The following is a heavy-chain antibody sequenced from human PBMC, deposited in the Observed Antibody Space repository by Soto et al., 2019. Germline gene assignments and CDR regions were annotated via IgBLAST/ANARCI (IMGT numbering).Heavy chain of an antibody. CDR1: GDSVSSNSAA. CDR2: TYYRSKWYN. D-gene: IGHD2-8*01. Sequence: QSQTLSLTCAISGDSVSSNSAAWNWIRQSPSRGLEWLGRTYYRSKWYNDYAVSVKSRITINPDTSKNQFSLQLNSVTPEDTAVYYCARDTGYCTNGVCYRGYFDYWGQGTLVTVSS. V-gene: IGHV6-1*01. CDR3: ARDTGYCTNGVCYRGYFDY. J-gene: IGHJ4*02.